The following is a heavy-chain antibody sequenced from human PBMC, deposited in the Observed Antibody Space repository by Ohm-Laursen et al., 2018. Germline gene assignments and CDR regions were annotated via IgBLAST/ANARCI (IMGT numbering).Heavy chain of an antibody. J-gene: IGHJ4*02. Sequence: GTLSLTCAVSGGSISGYYWSWIRQPPGKGLEWIGYVYYSGSTDYNPSPKSRVTISVDTSKNQFSLKLSSVTAADTAVYYCARVPMYYYGSGSLGYFDYWGQGTLVTVSS. CDR2: VYYSGST. V-gene: IGHV4-59*01. CDR3: ARVPMYYYGSGSLGYFDY. CDR1: GGSISGYY. D-gene: IGHD3-10*01.